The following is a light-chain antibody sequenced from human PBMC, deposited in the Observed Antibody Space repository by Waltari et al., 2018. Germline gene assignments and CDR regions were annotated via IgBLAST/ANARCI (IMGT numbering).Light chain of an antibody. CDR2: VNSDGSH. J-gene: IGLJ3*02. Sequence: QLVLPQSPSASASLGASVKLTCTLSSGHSSNVVPWHQQQPEKGPRYLLKVNSDGSHTKGDGIPDRFSGSSSGAERYLTISSLQSDDEADYYCQTWGTGIWVFGGGTRLTVL. V-gene: IGLV4-69*01. CDR1: SGHSSNV. CDR3: QTWGTGIWV.